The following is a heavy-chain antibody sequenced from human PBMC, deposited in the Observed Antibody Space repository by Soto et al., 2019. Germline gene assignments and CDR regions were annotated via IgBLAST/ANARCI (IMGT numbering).Heavy chain of an antibody. J-gene: IGHJ4*02. CDR1: GFTFSSYS. D-gene: IGHD3-9*01. CDR3: ARDSPPALTVYYAFDY. CDR2: ISSSSSTI. V-gene: IGHV3-48*02. Sequence: GGSLRLSCAASGFTFSSYSMNWVRQAPGKGLEWVSYISSSSSTIYYADSVKGRFTISRDNAKNSLYLQMNSLRDEDTAVYYCARDSPPALTVYYAFDYWGQGTLVTVSS.